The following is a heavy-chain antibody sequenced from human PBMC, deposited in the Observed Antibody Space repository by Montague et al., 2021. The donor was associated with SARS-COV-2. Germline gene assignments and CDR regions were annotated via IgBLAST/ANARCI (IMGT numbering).Heavy chain of an antibody. CDR1: GDSVSSNSAA. CDR3: ALAVAGRGGYDY. V-gene: IGHV6-1*01. D-gene: IGHD6-19*01. CDR2: TYYRSKWYY. J-gene: IGHJ4*02. Sequence: CAISGDSVSSNSAAWNWIRQSPSRGLEWLGRTYYRSKWYYEYAVSLKSRITINPDTSKNQYSLQVESMTPEDTAVYYCALAVAGRGGYDYWCQGTLVTVSP.